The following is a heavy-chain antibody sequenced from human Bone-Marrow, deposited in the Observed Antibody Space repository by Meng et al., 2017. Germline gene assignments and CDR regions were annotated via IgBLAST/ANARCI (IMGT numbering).Heavy chain of an antibody. CDR1: GYSISSGYY. V-gene: IGHV4-38-2*01. D-gene: IGHD1-1*01. CDR3: ARGQLDWFDP. Sequence: GSLRLSCAVSGYSISSGYYWGWIRQPPGKGLEWIGSIYHSGSTYYNPSLKSRVTISVDTSKNQFSLKLSSVTAADTAVYYCARGQLDWFDPWGQGTLVTVSS. CDR2: IYHSGST. J-gene: IGHJ5*02.